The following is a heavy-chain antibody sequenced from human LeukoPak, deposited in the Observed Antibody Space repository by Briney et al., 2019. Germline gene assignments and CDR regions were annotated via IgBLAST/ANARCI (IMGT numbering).Heavy chain of an antibody. Sequence: ASVKVSCKASGYTFTSYGISWVRQAPGQGLEWMGWISAYNGNTNYAQKLQGRVTMTTDTSTSTAYMELRSLRSDDTAVYYCARADWSDVFDRVTPFDYWGQGTLVTVSS. V-gene: IGHV1-18*01. D-gene: IGHD1-1*01. J-gene: IGHJ4*02. CDR2: ISAYNGNT. CDR3: ARADWSDVFDRVTPFDY. CDR1: GYTFTSYG.